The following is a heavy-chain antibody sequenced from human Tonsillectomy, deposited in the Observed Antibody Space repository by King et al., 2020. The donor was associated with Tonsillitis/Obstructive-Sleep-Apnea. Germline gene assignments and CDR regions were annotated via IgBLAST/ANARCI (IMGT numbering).Heavy chain of an antibody. V-gene: IGHV4-59*08. J-gene: IGHJ1*01. Sequence: VQLQESGPGLVKPSETLSLTCTVSGGSISSYYWNWIRQPPGKGLEWIGNIYYSGSTNYNPSLKSRVTISVDTSKKQFSLNLNSVTATDTAVYYCARRTTVVTPGYFQHWGQGTLVTVSS. CDR3: ARRTTVVTPGYFQH. CDR1: GGSISSYY. D-gene: IGHD4-23*01. CDR2: IYYSGST.